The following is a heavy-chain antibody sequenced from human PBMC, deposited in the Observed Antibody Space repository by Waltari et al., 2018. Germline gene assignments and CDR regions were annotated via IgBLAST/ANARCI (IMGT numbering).Heavy chain of an antibody. Sequence: QLQLQGSGPRLVQPSATLSLPCAVSGYSISSACYCVWIWQTPGKGLEWIGSIYHSGSANCNRSLKSGVAISVDTTKNRFSRKLSCVTAAETAVYYCARGPSAPVPAAIIWGQGTLVTVSS. J-gene: IGHJ4*02. D-gene: IGHD2-2*02. CDR1: GYSISSACY. CDR3: ARGPSAPVPAAII. CDR2: IYHSGSA. V-gene: IGHV4-38-2*01.